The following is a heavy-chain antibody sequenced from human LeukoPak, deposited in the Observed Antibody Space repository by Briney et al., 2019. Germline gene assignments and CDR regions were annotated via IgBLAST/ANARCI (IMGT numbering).Heavy chain of an antibody. CDR2: IFHSGST. D-gene: IGHD2-15*01. CDR1: AYSITHGYY. J-gene: IGHJ3*02. V-gene: IGHV4-38-2*01. CDR3: TRHGHVADALDM. Sequence: SESLSLTCALYAYSITHGYYWAWIRQPPVKGLEWIGRIFHSGSTYYNPLLKSRITISVDSSKNQFSLRLSSGIFADPTYDYCTRHGHVADALDMGRQGTMVTASS.